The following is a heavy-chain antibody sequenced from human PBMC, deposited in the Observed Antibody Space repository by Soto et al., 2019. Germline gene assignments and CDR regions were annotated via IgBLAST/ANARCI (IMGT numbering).Heavy chain of an antibody. Sequence: GESLKISCKGSGYSFTSYWIGWVRQMPGKGLEWMGIIYPGDSDTRYSPSFQGQFTISADKSISTAYLQWSSLKASDTAMYYCAKLLPEYSSSSAAFDIWGQGTMVTVSS. D-gene: IGHD6-6*01. J-gene: IGHJ3*02. CDR3: AKLLPEYSSSSAAFDI. CDR2: IYPGDSDT. V-gene: IGHV5-51*01. CDR1: GYSFTSYW.